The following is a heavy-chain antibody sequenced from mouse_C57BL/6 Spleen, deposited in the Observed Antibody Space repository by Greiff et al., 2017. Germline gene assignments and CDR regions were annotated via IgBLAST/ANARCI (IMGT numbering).Heavy chain of an antibody. J-gene: IGHJ4*01. Sequence: QVQLQQPGAELVRPGSSVKLSCKASGYTFTSYWMDWVKQRPGQGLEWIGNIYPSDSETHYNQKFKDKATLTVDKSSSTAYMQLSSLTSEDSAVYYCARVTKRANWDLYYAMDYWGQGTSVTVSS. V-gene: IGHV1-61*01. CDR2: IYPSDSET. CDR3: ARVTKRANWDLYYAMDY. CDR1: GYTFTSYW. D-gene: IGHD4-1*01.